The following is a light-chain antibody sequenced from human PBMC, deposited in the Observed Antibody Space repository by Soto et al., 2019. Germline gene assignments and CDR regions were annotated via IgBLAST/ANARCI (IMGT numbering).Light chain of an antibody. J-gene: IGLJ3*02. V-gene: IGLV1-40*01. Sequence: VLTQPPSVSGAPGQRVTLSCTGSSSNIGAGYDVHWYQQLPGTAPKLLIYGNSNRPSGVPDRFSGSKSGTSASLAITGLQAEDEADYYCQSYDSSLSGWVFGGGTKVTVL. CDR1: SSNIGAGYD. CDR3: QSYDSSLSGWV. CDR2: GNS.